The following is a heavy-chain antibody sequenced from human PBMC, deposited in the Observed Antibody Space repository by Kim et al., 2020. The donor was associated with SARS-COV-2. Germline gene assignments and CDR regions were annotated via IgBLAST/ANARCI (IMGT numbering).Heavy chain of an antibody. CDR3: AKEGYYGSGIT. D-gene: IGHD3-10*01. J-gene: IGHJ5*02. CDR2: T. Sequence: TTNADSVRGRFTISRDNSKNTLYLQMNSRRAEDTAVYYCAKEGYYGSGITWGQGTLVTVSS. V-gene: IGHV3-23*01.